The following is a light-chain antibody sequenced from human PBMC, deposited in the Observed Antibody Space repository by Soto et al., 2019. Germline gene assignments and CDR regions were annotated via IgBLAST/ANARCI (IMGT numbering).Light chain of an antibody. J-gene: IGKJ1*01. CDR1: QSISMW. V-gene: IGKV1-5*01. CDR2: DAS. Sequence: DIQMTQSPSTLSASVGDRVTITCRASQSISMWLAWYQQKPGKAPRLLIYDASNLESGVPSRFSGSGSRTEFTLTITSLQPEDAATYYCQQYNTYLTWTFGQGTKVDIK. CDR3: QQYNTYLTWT.